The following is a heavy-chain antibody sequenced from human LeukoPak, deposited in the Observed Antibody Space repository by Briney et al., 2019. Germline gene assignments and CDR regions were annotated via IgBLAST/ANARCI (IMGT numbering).Heavy chain of an antibody. Sequence: GGSLRLSCAASGFTVSSNYMSWVRQAPGKGLEWVSVIYSGGSTYYADSVKGRFTISRDNSKNTLYLQMNSLRAEDTAVYYCARGIAARLSYIDYWGQGTLVTVSS. D-gene: IGHD6-6*01. J-gene: IGHJ4*02. CDR3: ARGIAARLSYIDY. V-gene: IGHV3-66*01. CDR2: IYSGGST. CDR1: GFTVSSNY.